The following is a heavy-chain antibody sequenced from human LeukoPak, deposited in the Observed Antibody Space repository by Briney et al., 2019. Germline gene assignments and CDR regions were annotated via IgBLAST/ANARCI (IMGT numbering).Heavy chain of an antibody. V-gene: IGHV1-69*05. J-gene: IGHJ6*03. CDR3: ARAGRDSNYDFDYHMDV. Sequence: SVKVSCKASGGTFKSYAISWVRQAPGQGLEYLGGSIPNFRRTKYAQKFEGRVTITTDETTAYMELRSLTSEDTAVYYCARAGRDSNYDFDYHMDVWGKGTTVTVSS. CDR2: SIPNFRRT. CDR1: GGTFKSYA. D-gene: IGHD3-16*01.